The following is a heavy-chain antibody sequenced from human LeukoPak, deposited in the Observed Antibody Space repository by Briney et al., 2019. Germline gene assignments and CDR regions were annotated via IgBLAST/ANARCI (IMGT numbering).Heavy chain of an antibody. CDR2: ISYDESNK. CDR3: AKDRGSGSYPSPLFDY. Sequence: PGGSLRLSCAVSGFIFSSYGMHWVRQAPGKGLEWVAAISYDESNKYCAESVKGRFTISRDNYKNTLYLQMNSLRAEDTAVYYCAKDRGSGSYPSPLFDYWGRGTLVTVSS. V-gene: IGHV3-30*18. CDR1: GFIFSSYG. D-gene: IGHD3-10*01. J-gene: IGHJ4*02.